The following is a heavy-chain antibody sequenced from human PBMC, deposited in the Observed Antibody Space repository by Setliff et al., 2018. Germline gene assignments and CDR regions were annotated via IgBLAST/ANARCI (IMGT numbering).Heavy chain of an antibody. J-gene: IGHJ4*02. CDR3: TTPNYNYADY. CDR1: GFTFSNAW. Sequence: GGSLRLSCAASGFTFSNAWMSWVRQVPGKGLEWVGRFKSKSDGGTADYAAPVKGRFTISRDDSKSTLYLQMNSLKIEDTAVYYCTTPNYNYADYWGQGTLVTVSS. V-gene: IGHV3-15*01. CDR2: FKSKSDGGTA. D-gene: IGHD5-18*01.